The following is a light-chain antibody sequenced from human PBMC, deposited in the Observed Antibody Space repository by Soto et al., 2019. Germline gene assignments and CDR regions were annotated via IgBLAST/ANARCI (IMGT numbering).Light chain of an antibody. J-gene: IGLJ2*01. CDR3: GAWDDSLNGVI. Sequence: QSVLTQPPSASGTPGQRVTISCSGSSSNIGSNPVYWYQKLPGTAPKLLIYTNDQRPSGVPDRFSGSRSGTSVSLAISGLQSDDEADYFCGAWDDSLNGVIFGGGTKLTVL. CDR2: TND. CDR1: SSNIGSNP. V-gene: IGLV1-44*01.